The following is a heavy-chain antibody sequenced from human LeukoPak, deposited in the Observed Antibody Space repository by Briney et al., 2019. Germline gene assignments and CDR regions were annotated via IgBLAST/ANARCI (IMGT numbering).Heavy chain of an antibody. V-gene: IGHV3-7*01. CDR3: ARLREIPVFGVVTKSTSYFDY. CDR2: IKQDRSEK. J-gene: IGHJ4*02. Sequence: GGSLRLSCAASGFTFSSYGMSWVRQAPGKGLELVANIKQDRSEKYHVDSVKGRFTISRDNAKNSLYLQMNSLRAEDTAVYYCARLREIPVFGVVTKSTSYFDYWGQGTLVTVSS. CDR1: GFTFSSYG. D-gene: IGHD3-3*01.